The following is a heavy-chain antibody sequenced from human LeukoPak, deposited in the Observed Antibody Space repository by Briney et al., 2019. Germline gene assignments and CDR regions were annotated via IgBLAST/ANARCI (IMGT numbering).Heavy chain of an antibody. J-gene: IGHJ4*02. CDR2: IRSKAYGGTT. V-gene: IGHV3-49*04. Sequence: GGSLRFSCTASGFTFGDYAMSWVRQAPGKGLEWVGFIRSKAYGGTTEYAASVKGRFTISRDDSKSIAYLQMNSLKTEDTAVYYCTSPVAGYWGQGTLVTVSS. CDR3: TSPVAGY. D-gene: IGHD6-19*01. CDR1: GFTFGDYA.